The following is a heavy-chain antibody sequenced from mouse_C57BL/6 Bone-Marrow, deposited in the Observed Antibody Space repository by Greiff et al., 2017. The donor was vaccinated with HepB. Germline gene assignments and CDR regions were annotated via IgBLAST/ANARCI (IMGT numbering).Heavy chain of an antibody. Sequence: VQLQQPGAELVKPGASVKLSCKASGYTFTSYWMHWVKQRPGRGLEWIGRIDPNSGGTKYNEKFKSKATLTVDKPSSTAYMQLSSLTSEDSAVYYCARKLITTVVATDYYAMDYWGQGTSVTVSS. CDR1: GYTFTSYW. D-gene: IGHD1-1*01. CDR3: ARKLITTVVATDYYAMDY. J-gene: IGHJ4*01. V-gene: IGHV1-72*01. CDR2: IDPNSGGT.